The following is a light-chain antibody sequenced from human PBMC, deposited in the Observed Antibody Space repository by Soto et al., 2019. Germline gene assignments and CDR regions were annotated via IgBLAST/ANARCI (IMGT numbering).Light chain of an antibody. J-gene: IGKJ4*01. CDR2: GAS. CDR3: QQTFITPPLT. CDR1: QSISTY. V-gene: IGKV1-39*01. Sequence: DIQMTQSPSSLSASIGDRITITCWASQSISTYLNWYQQKPGKAPSLLIYGASTLQSGVPSRFSVSGSATDFTLTISSLQPEDVATYYCQQTFITPPLTFGGGTKVEIK.